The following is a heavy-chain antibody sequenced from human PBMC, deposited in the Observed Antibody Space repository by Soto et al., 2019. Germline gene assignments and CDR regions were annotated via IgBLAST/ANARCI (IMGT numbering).Heavy chain of an antibody. D-gene: IGHD3-22*01. CDR1: GFTFSSYA. V-gene: IGHV3-23*01. CDR3: AKYQPMTQPRPYFDY. CDR2: ISSSGGST. Sequence: EVQLLESGGDLIQPGGSLRLSCAASGFTFSSYAMSWVRQAPGKGLGWVSAISSSGGSTFYADSVKGRFTNSRDNSRNTLYLQMNSLRAEDTAIYYCAKYQPMTQPRPYFDYWGQGTLVTVSS. J-gene: IGHJ4*02.